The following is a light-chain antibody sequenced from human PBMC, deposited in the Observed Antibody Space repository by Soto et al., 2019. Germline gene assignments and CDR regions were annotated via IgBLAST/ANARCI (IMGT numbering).Light chain of an antibody. CDR1: QSIGDS. Sequence: DIQMTQSPSTLSASVGDRVTITCRASQSIGDSLAWYHQKPGKAPYLLISDVSSLERGVPSSFSCSGSGTEFSLPRSSMHPDVFATFYCQQYKGYSPLTFGGGTKVDIK. J-gene: IGKJ4*01. CDR3: QQYKGYSPLT. CDR2: DVS. V-gene: IGKV1-5*01.